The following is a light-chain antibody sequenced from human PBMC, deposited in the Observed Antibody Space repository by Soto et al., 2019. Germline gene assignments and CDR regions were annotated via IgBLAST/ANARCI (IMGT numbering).Light chain of an antibody. CDR2: AAS. J-gene: IGKJ1*01. CDR1: QSISSY. CDR3: QLNLYPCA. Sequence: DIQMTQSPSSLSASVGDRVTITCRASQSISSYLNWYQQKPGKAPKLLIYAASSLQSGVPSRFSGSGSGTEFTLTISSLQPDDLATYYCQLNLYPCAFVQGTKVDIK. V-gene: IGKV1-39*02.